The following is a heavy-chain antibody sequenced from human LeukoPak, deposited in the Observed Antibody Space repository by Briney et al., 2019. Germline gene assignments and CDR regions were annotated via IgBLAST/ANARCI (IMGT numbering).Heavy chain of an antibody. CDR2: ISGSGGST. CDR1: GFTFSSYA. J-gene: IGHJ4*02. D-gene: IGHD3-22*01. V-gene: IGHV3-23*01. CDR3: AKDLAPTPTYYYDSSGYYPFEFDY. Sequence: GASLRLSCAASGFTFSSYAMSWVRQAPGKGLEWVSAISGSGGSTYYADSVKGRFTISRDNSKNTLYLQMNSLRAEDTAVYYCAKDLAPTPTYYYDSSGYYPFEFDYWGQGTLVTVSS.